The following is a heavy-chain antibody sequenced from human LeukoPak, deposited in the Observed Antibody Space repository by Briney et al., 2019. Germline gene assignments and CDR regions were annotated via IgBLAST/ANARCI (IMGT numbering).Heavy chain of an antibody. CDR2: ISSPGTTI. Sequence: GGSLRLSCAASGFTFSSFEMSWVRQAPGKGLEWVSYISSPGTTIYYADSVKGRFTISRDNAKNSLYLQMNSLRAEDTAVYYCVRVRQQLFDYWGQGTLVPVSS. D-gene: IGHD6-13*01. V-gene: IGHV3-48*03. J-gene: IGHJ4*02. CDR1: GFTFSSFE. CDR3: VRVRQQLFDY.